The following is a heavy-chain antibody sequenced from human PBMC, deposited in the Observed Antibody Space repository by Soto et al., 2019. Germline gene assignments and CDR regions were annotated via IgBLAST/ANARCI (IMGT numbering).Heavy chain of an antibody. J-gene: IGHJ4*02. CDR1: GVSFSGFY. D-gene: IGHD2-2*01. V-gene: IGHV4-34*01. CDR2: INDSGSS. CDR3: ARWGYCSNSICYPFDY. Sequence: PSGTLSLTCAVDGVSFSGFYLNWVRQPPGKGLEWMGEINDSGSSKYNPSFKSRVTISVEKYKNKFSLKLSSVTAADKAVYYCARWGYCSNSICYPFDYWGQGILVTVSS.